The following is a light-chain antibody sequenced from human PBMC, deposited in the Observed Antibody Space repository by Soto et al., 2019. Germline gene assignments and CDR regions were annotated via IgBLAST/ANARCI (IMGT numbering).Light chain of an antibody. CDR2: GAS. Sequence: EIVLTQSPGTLSLSPGERATLSCRASQSVSSSYLAWYQQKPGQAPRRLIYGASSRATGIPDRFSGSGSGTDFTLTISRREPEDFAVYYCQQYGSFPCTFGQGTKLEIK. CDR3: QQYGSFPCT. J-gene: IGKJ2*02. CDR1: QSVSSSY. V-gene: IGKV3-20*01.